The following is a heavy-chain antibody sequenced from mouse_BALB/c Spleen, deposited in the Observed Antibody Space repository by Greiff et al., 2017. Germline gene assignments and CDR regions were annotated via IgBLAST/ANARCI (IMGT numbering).Heavy chain of an antibody. CDR2: IRNKANGYTT. J-gene: IGHJ3*01. CDR1: GFTFTDYY. D-gene: IGHD1-1*01. CDR3: ARVYYYGPGAY. V-gene: IGHV7-3*02. Sequence: EVHLVESGGGLVQPGGSLRLSCATSGFTFTDYYMSWVRQPPGKALEWLGFIRNKANGYTTEYSASVKGRFTISRDNSQSILYLQMNTLRAEDSATYYCARVYYYGPGAYWGQGTLVTVSA.